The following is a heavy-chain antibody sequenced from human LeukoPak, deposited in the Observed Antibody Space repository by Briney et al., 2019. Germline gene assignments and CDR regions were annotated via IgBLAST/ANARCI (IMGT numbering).Heavy chain of an antibody. CDR2: ISYDGSNK. D-gene: IGHD7-27*01. CDR3: AKGPRSPHWGWFDP. J-gene: IGHJ5*02. Sequence: PGTSLRLSCAASGFTFSSYGMHWVRQAPGKGLEWVAVISYDGSNKYYADSVKGRFTISRDNSKNTLYLQMNSLRAEDTAVYYWAKGPRSPHWGWFDPWGQGTLVTVSS. CDR1: GFTFSSYG. V-gene: IGHV3-30*18.